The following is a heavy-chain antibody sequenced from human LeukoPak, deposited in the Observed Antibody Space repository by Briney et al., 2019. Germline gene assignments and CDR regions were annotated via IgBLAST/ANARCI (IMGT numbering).Heavy chain of an antibody. CDR2: MNPNSGNT. D-gene: IGHD7-27*01. CDR3: ARNGGKLGISAYCMDV. V-gene: IGHV1-8*01. CDR1: GYTLTELS. Sequence: GASVKVSCKVSGYTLTELSMHWVRQAPGKGLEWMGWMNPNSGNTGYAQKFQGRVTMTRNTSISTAYMELSSLRSEDTAVYYCARNGGKLGISAYCMDVWGKGTTVTVSS. J-gene: IGHJ6*03.